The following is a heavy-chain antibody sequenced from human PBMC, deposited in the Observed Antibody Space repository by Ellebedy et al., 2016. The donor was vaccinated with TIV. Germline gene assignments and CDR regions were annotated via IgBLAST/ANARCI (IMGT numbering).Heavy chain of an antibody. J-gene: IGHJ4*02. D-gene: IGHD2-21*02. CDR3: AKDVNPPAYCGGDCYNRFDY. CDR1: GFTFSSYG. V-gene: IGHV3-30*18. Sequence: GESLKISCAASGFTFSSYGMHWVRQAPGKGLEWVAVITYDGSNKYYADSVKGRFTISRDNSKNTLYLQMNSLRAEDTAVYYCAKDVNPPAYCGGDCYNRFDYWGQGTLVTVSS. CDR2: ITYDGSNK.